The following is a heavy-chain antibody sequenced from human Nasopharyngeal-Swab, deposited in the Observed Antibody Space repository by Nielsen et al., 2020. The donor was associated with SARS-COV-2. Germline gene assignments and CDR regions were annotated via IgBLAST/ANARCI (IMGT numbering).Heavy chain of an antibody. CDR3: AKIIRPGAGYFDS. Sequence: GESLKISCAASGFPLKNYGISWFRQPPGKVLGWVSHFVRVGVKTFYADSVKGRFTISKDNSKNTLYLQMGSLRADDTAVYFCAKIIRPGAGYFDSWGQGTLVTVSS. D-gene: IGHD7-27*01. V-gene: IGHV3-23*01. CDR1: GFPLKNYG. J-gene: IGHJ4*02. CDR2: FVRVGVKT.